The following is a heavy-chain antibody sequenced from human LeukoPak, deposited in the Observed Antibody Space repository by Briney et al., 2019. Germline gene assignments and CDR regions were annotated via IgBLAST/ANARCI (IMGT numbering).Heavy chain of an antibody. J-gene: IGHJ5*02. V-gene: IGHV1-18*01. CDR3: ARVEGGGRRGYWFDP. D-gene: IGHD3-16*01. Sequence: GASVKVSCKASGYIFTSYGISWVRQAPGLGLEWMRWSSTYNGNTNYAQKFQGRGTMTTDTSTSTAYMELRSLTSDDTAVYYCARVEGGGRRGYWFDPWGQGTLVTVSS. CDR1: GYIFTSYG. CDR2: SSTYNGNT.